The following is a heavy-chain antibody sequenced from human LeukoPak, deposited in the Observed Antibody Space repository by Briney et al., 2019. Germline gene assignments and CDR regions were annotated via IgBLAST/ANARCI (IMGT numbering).Heavy chain of an antibody. CDR3: ARGGNTVTARDSFDY. V-gene: IGHV3-7*01. CDR2: IKQDGSEQ. Sequence: GGSLRLSCAASGFTLSSYWMSWVRQAPGKVLEWVANIKQDGSEQYYVDSVKGRFTISRDNAKNSLYLQMISLRAEDTAVYYCARGGNTVTARDSFDYWGQRTLVTVSS. D-gene: IGHD4-11*01. J-gene: IGHJ4*02. CDR1: GFTLSSYW.